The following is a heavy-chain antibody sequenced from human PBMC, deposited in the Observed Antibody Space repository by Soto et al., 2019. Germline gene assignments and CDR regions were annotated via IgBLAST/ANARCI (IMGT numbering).Heavy chain of an antibody. V-gene: IGHV4-34*01. CDR1: GASLSDNY. J-gene: IGHJ4*02. Sequence: SETLSLTCAVYGASLSDNYCNWLRQPPGKGLEWIGEINHSGNTNYNPSLRSRVTISIDTSKNQFSLKVSGVSAADTAVYYCATSQKGYNWNYFDHWGQGALVTVSS. D-gene: IGHD1-20*01. CDR2: INHSGNT. CDR3: ATSQKGYNWNYFDH.